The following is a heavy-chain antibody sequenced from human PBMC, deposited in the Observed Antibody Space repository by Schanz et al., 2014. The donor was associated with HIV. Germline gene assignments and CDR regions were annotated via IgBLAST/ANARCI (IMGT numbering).Heavy chain of an antibody. J-gene: IGHJ2*01. D-gene: IGHD2-2*01. Sequence: EVQLVESGGGLVQPGGSLRLSCVVSELHFTTYWMTWVRQAPGKGLEWVANIKQDGSEKYYVDSVKGRFTISRDNAKNSLYLQLNSLRAEDTAVYYCARVNDKGWGYCSSTSCLFWYFDLWGRGTLVTVSS. V-gene: IGHV3-7*01. CDR1: ELHFTTYW. CDR2: IKQDGSEK. CDR3: ARVNDKGWGYCSSTSCLFWYFDL.